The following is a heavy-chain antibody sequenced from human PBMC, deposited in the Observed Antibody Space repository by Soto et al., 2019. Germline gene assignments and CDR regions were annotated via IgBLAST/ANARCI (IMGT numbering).Heavy chain of an antibody. J-gene: IGHJ4*02. CDR2: ISAYNGNT. CDR3: ASDLISGSGWYGGFDY. CDR1: GYTFTSYG. Sequence: QVQLVQSGAEVKKPGASVKVSCKASGYTFTSYGISWVRQAPGQGLEWMGWISAYNGNTNYAQKLQGRVTMTTDTSTSTAYMKLRSLRSDDTDVYYCASDLISGSGWYGGFDYWGQGTLVTVYS. V-gene: IGHV1-18*01. D-gene: IGHD6-19*01.